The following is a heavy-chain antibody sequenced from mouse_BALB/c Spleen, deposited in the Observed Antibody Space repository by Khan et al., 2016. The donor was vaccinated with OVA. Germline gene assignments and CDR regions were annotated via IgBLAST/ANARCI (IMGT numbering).Heavy chain of an antibody. Sequence: QVRLQQSGPELVKPGASVKMSCKVSGYTFTDYVITWVKQRTGQGLEWIGEIYPGSGSTYYNEKFKGKATLTADKSSNTVNMQVSRLTSEDSAVYFCARSYDGAWFAYWGQGTLVTVSA. CDR1: GYTFTDYV. CDR3: ARSYDGAWFAY. CDR2: IYPGSGST. V-gene: IGHV1-77*01. D-gene: IGHD1-1*01. J-gene: IGHJ3*01.